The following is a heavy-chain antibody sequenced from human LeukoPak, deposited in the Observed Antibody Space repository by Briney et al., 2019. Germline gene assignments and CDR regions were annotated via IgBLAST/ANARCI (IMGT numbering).Heavy chain of an antibody. CDR2: IYYSGST. Sequence: SETLSLTCIVSGGSINTYFWSWIRQPPGKGLEWIGYIYYSGSTNYNPSLKSRVTISVDTSKNQFSLKLSSVTAADTAVYYCARGVTGGWYGDFQHWGQGTLVTVSS. CDR3: ARGVTGGWYGDFQH. D-gene: IGHD6-19*01. J-gene: IGHJ1*01. V-gene: IGHV4-59*01. CDR1: GGSINTYF.